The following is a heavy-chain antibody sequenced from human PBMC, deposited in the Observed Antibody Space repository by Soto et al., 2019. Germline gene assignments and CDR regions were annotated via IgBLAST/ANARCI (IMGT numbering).Heavy chain of an antibody. CDR3: ARAGDYYDSSGYSTYFDY. Sequence: SETLSLTCTVSGGSISSGDYYWSWIRQPPGKGLEWIGYIYYSGSTYYNPSRKSRVTISVDTPKNQSSLKLSPVNAAGTAVYYCARAGDYYDSSGYSTYFDYWGQGTLVTV. D-gene: IGHD3-22*01. CDR2: IYYSGST. V-gene: IGHV4-30-4*01. CDR1: GGSISSGDYY. J-gene: IGHJ4*02.